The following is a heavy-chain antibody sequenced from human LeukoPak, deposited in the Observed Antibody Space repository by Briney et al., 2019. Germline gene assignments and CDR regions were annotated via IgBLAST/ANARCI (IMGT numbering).Heavy chain of an antibody. CDR1: GFTFSGSA. D-gene: IGHD3-16*01. CDR2: IRSKANSYAT. V-gene: IGHV3-73*01. Sequence: GGSLRLSCAASGFTFSGSAMRWVRQASGKGPGWVGRIRSKANSYATAYAASVKDRFTISRDDSKNTAYLQMNSLRTEDTAVYYCARWVELWGGYVDYWGQGALVTVSS. CDR3: ARWVELWGGYVDY. J-gene: IGHJ4*02.